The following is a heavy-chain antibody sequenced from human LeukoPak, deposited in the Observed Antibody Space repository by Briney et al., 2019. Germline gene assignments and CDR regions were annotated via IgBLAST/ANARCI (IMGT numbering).Heavy chain of an antibody. Sequence: RPGGSLRLSCAASGFIFDDYGMSWVRHAPGKGLEWVSGINWNGGSTGYADSVKGRFTISRDNAKNSLYLQMNGLRAEDTALYYCARELEGAERAGNFDYWGQGTLVTVSS. CDR1: GFIFDDYG. CDR2: INWNGGST. V-gene: IGHV3-20*04. D-gene: IGHD1-14*01. CDR3: ARELEGAERAGNFDY. J-gene: IGHJ4*02.